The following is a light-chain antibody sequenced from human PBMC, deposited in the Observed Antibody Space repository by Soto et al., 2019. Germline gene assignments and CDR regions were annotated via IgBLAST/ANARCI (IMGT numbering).Light chain of an antibody. CDR2: DVS. CDR1: SSDVGGYNY. Sequence: QSVLTQPRSVSGSPGQSVTIPCTGTSSDVGGYNYVSWYQQHPGKAPKLMIYDVSKRPSGVPDRFSGSKSGNTASLTISGLQADDEADYYCCSYAGRYIYVFGTGTKVTVL. J-gene: IGLJ1*01. CDR3: CSYAGRYIYV. V-gene: IGLV2-11*01.